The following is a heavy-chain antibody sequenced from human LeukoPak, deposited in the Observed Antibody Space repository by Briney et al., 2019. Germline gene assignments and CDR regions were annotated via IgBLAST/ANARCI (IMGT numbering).Heavy chain of an antibody. J-gene: IGHJ3*02. CDR2: ISYDGSNK. CDR1: GFTFSSYA. V-gene: IGHV3-30*04. D-gene: IGHD3-10*01. CDR3: ARESSKWFGDQNAFDI. Sequence: PGGSLRLSCAASGFTFSSYAMHWVRQAPGKGLEWVAVISYDGSNKYYADSVKGRFTISRDNSKNTLYLQMNSLRAEDTAVYYCARESSKWFGDQNAFDIWGQGTMVTVSS.